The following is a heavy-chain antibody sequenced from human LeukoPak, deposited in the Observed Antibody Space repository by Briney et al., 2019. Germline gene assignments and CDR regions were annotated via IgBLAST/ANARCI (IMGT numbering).Heavy chain of an antibody. J-gene: IGHJ4*02. V-gene: IGHV1-69*06. D-gene: IGHD3-9*01. CDR2: IIPTFGTA. CDR1: GGTFSSYA. CDR3: ARDRPLTYNYDILTGYYPFDY. Sequence: WASVKVSCKASGGTFSSYAISWVRQAPGQGLEWMGGIIPTFGTANYAQKFQGRVTITADKSTSTAYMELSSLRSEDTAVYYCARDRPLTYNYDILTGYYPFDYWGQGTLVTVSS.